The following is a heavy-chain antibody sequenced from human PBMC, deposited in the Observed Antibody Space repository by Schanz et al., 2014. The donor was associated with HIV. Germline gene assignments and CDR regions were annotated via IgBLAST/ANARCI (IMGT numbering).Heavy chain of an antibody. Sequence: EVQLVESGGGLIQPGGSLRLSCAASGFTVSSNYMSWVRQAPGKGLEWVSVIYSGGSTDYADSVKGRFTISRDNSKNLYLHMNSLRAEDTAVYYCARDMGDPPSIAAPSVYYGMDVWGQGTTVTVSS. V-gene: IGHV3-53*01. CDR1: GFTVSSNY. J-gene: IGHJ6*02. CDR2: IYSGGST. CDR3: ARDMGDPPSIAAPSVYYGMDV. D-gene: IGHD6-13*01.